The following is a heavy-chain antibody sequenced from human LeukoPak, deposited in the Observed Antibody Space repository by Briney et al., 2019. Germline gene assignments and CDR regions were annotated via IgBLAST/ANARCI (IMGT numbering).Heavy chain of an antibody. CDR3: AREGTRRGNDAFDI. CDR1: GFTVSSNY. CDR2: IYSGGST. D-gene: IGHD3-10*01. Sequence: GSLRLSCAASGFTVSSNYMSWVRQAPGKGLEWVSVIYSGGSTYYADSVKGRFTISRDNSKNTLYLQMNSLRAEDTAVYYCAREGTRRGNDAFDIWGQGTMVTVSS. V-gene: IGHV3-53*01. J-gene: IGHJ3*02.